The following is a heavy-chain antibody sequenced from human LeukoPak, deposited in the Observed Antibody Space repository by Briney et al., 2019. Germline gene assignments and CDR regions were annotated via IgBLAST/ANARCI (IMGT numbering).Heavy chain of an antibody. CDR1: GFTFSSYA. J-gene: IGHJ4*02. V-gene: IGHV3-23*01. CDR2: ISGSGGST. CDR3: ASKMMDSSGWHFDY. D-gene: IGHD6-19*01. Sequence: PGGSLRLSCAASGFTFSSYAMSWVRQAPGKGLEWVSAISGSGGSTYYADSVKGRFTISRDNSKNTLYLQMNSLRAEDTAVYYCASKMMDSSGWHFDYWGQGTLVTVSS.